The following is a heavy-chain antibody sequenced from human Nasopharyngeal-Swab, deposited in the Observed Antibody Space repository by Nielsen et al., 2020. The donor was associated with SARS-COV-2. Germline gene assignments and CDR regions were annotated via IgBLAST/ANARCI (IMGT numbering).Heavy chain of an antibody. J-gene: IGHJ4*02. D-gene: IGHD6-13*01. CDR3: ARDGAAGRGSYYFDY. V-gene: IGHV3-30*04. CDR2: ISYDGSNK. Sequence: GESLKISCAASGFTFNNYAMHWVRQAPGKGLEWVAVISYDGSNKYYADSVKGRFTISRDNSKNTLYLQMNSLRAEDTAVYYCARDGAAGRGSYYFDYWGQGTLVTVSS. CDR1: GFTFNNYA.